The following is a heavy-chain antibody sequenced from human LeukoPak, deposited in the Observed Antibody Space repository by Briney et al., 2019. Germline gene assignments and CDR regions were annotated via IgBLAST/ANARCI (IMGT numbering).Heavy chain of an antibody. Sequence: PSQTLSLTCTVSGGSISSGDYYWSWIRQPPGKGLEWIGYIYYSGSIYYNPSLKSRVTISVDTSKNQFSLKLSSVTAADTAVYYCARGDYYGSGSYHWGQGTLVTVSS. D-gene: IGHD3-10*01. J-gene: IGHJ5*02. CDR1: GGSISSGDYY. CDR3: ARGDYYGSGSYH. CDR2: IYYSGSI. V-gene: IGHV4-30-4*08.